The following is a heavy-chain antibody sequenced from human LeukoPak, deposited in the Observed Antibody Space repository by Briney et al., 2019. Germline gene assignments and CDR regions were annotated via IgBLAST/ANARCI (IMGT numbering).Heavy chain of an antibody. Sequence: ASVKVSCKASGGTFTNYAFNWVRQAPGQGLEWMGRIIPIFDSAHYAQRFQGRITITTDESSTTAYMPLSSLTSDDTAVYYCASQDASIYSESSTSPTYSDWGQGTLVTVSS. CDR2: IIPIFDSA. CDR1: GGTFTNYA. J-gene: IGHJ4*02. V-gene: IGHV1-69*05. CDR3: ASQDASIYSESSTSPTYSD. D-gene: IGHD3-22*01.